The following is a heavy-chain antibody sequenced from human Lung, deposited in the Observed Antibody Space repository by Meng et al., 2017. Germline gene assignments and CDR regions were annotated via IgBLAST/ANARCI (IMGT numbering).Heavy chain of an antibody. CDR2: INHSGST. CDR1: GGSFSDYY. D-gene: IGHD2-21*01. V-gene: IGHV4-34*01. Sequence: QVQLQKWGAGLLKPSETLSLTCVVSGGSFSDYYWSWIRQPPGKGLEWIGEINHSGSTNYNPSLESRATISVDTSQNNLSLKLSSVTAADSAVYYCTKNDFYCLGYWGQGTLVTVSS. CDR3: TKNDFYCLGY. J-gene: IGHJ4*02.